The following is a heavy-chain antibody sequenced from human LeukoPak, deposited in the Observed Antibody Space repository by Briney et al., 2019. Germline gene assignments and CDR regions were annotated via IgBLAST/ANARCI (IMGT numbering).Heavy chain of an antibody. CDR2: ISGSGGST. V-gene: IGHV3-23*01. D-gene: IGHD3-3*01. CDR1: GFTFSSYS. CDR3: AKDRTYYDFWSGYPFYFDY. J-gene: IGHJ4*02. Sequence: GGSLRLSCAASGFTFSSYSMNWVRQAPGKGLEWASAISGSGGSTYYADSVKGRFTISRDNSKNTLYLQMNSLRAEDTAVYYCAKDRTYYDFWSGYPFYFDYWGQGTLVTVSS.